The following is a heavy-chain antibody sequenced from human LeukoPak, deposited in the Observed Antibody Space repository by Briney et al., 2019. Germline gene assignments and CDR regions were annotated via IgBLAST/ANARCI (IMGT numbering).Heavy chain of an antibody. CDR2: ISGSGGST. CDR3: AKDRKAAVAGTLFDY. Sequence: GGSLRLSCAASGFTFSSYAMSWVRQAPGKGLEWVSAISGSGGSTYYADSVKGRFTISRDNSKNTLYLQVNSLRAEDTAVYYCAKDRKAAVAGTLFDYWGQGTLVIVSS. V-gene: IGHV3-23*01. CDR1: GFTFSSYA. J-gene: IGHJ4*02. D-gene: IGHD6-19*01.